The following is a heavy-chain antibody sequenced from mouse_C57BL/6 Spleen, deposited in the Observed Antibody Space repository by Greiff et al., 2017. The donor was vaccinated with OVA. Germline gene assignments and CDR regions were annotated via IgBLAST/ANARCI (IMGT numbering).Heavy chain of an antibody. CDR3: AREGLYSNYAWFAY. D-gene: IGHD2-5*01. J-gene: IGHJ3*01. V-gene: IGHV1-26*01. Sequence: VQLQQSGPELVKPGASVKISCKASGYTFTDYYMNWVKQSHGKSLEWIGDINPNNGGTSYNQKFKGKATLTVDKSSSTAYMELRSLTSEDSAFYYCAREGLYSNYAWFAYWGQGTLVTVSA. CDR2: INPNNGGT. CDR1: GYTFTDYY.